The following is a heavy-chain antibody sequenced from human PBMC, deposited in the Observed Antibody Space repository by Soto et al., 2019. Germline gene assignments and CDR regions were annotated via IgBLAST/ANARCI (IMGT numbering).Heavy chain of an antibody. CDR3: ARDITVVPTIIWDGLDV. D-gene: IGHD3-10*01. CDR2: ISGYNGNT. V-gene: IGHV1-18*01. CDR1: GYNFGNCG. J-gene: IGHJ6*02. Sequence: QALLVQSGAEVKEPGASVKVSCRASGYNFGNCGVAWVRLAPGQGLEWMGWISGYNGNTNYAQKFQGRVTMTTDTSTSTAYMELRSLRSDDTAVYYCARDITVVPTIIWDGLDVWGQGTTVTVSS.